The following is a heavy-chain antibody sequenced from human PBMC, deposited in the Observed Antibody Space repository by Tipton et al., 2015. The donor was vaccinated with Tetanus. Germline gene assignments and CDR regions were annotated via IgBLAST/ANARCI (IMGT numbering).Heavy chain of an antibody. CDR3: ARGRLGYCSGGSCSFIPNTPYLYYYYYGMDV. V-gene: IGHV4-34*01. Sequence: TLSLTCAVYGGSFSGYYWSWIRQPPGKGLEWIGEINHSGSTNYNPSLKSRVTISVDTSKNQFSLKLSSVTAADTAVYYCARGRLGYCSGGSCSFIPNTPYLYYYYYGMDVWGQGTTVTVSS. D-gene: IGHD2-15*01. CDR1: GGSFSGYY. J-gene: IGHJ6*02. CDR2: INHSGST.